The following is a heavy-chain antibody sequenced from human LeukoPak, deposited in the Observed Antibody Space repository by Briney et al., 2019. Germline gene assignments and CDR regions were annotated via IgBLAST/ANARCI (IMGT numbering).Heavy chain of an antibody. J-gene: IGHJ4*02. V-gene: IGHV1-46*01. CDR2: INPSGGST. CDR1: GYTFTSYY. CDR3: ATHYYDSSGYYSGIDY. D-gene: IGHD3-22*01. Sequence: ASVKVSCKASGYTFTSYYMHWVRQAPGQGLEWMGIINPSGGSTSYAQKFQGRVTMTRDMSTSTAYMELSSLRSEDTAVYYCATHYYDSSGYYSGIDYWGQGTLVTVSS.